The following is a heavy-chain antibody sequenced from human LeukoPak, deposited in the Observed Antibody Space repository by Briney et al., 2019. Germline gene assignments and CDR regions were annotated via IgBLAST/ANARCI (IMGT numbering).Heavy chain of an antibody. V-gene: IGHV1-18*01. D-gene: IGHD2-2*01. J-gene: IGHJ4*02. CDR3: AGDPWGSSTSCPTFDY. CDR1: RYTFTSFD. Sequence: ASVKVSCKASRYTFTSFDISWVRQAPGQGLEWMGWISAYNGNTNYAQKLQGRVTMTTDTSTSTAYMELRSLRSDDTAVYYCAGDPWGSSTSCPTFDYWGQGTLVTVSS. CDR2: ISAYNGNT.